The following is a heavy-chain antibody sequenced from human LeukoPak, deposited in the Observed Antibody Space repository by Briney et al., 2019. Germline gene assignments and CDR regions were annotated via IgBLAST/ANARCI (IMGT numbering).Heavy chain of an antibody. CDR2: IIPIFGTP. V-gene: IGHV1-69*01. D-gene: IGHD1-26*01. J-gene: IGHJ3*02. CDR3: ARLGYSGSYFGAFDI. CDR1: GGTLSNYA. Sequence: SVKVSCKASGGTLSNYAISWVRQAPGQGLEWMGGIIPIFGTPNYAQKFQGRVTIIADESTSTVYMELSSLRSEDTAVYYCARLGYSGSYFGAFDIWGQGTVVTVSS.